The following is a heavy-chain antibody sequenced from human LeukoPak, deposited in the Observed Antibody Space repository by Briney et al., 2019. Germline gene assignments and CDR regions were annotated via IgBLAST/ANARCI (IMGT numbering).Heavy chain of an antibody. Sequence: GGSLRLSGAASGFTFSNYAMSWVRPAPGKGLEWVSSISDSSDSIYYADSVKGRFTVSRANSENTLYLQMNSLRAEDTAVYYCAKGLVTGSLDYWGQGALVTVSS. J-gene: IGHJ4*02. CDR3: AKGLVTGSLDY. D-gene: IGHD3-10*01. CDR2: ISDSSDSI. V-gene: IGHV3-23*01. CDR1: GFTFSNYA.